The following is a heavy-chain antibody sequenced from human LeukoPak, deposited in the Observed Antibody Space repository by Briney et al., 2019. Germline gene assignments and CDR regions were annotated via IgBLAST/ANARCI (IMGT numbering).Heavy chain of an antibody. J-gene: IGHJ4*02. D-gene: IGHD3-10*01. CDR1: GFTFSNAW. Sequence: TGGSLRLSCAASGFTFSNAWMSWVRQAPGKGLEWVGGMKSKTDGGTTDYAAPVKGRFTISRDDSKNTLYLQMNSLKTEDTAVYYCTTGASLWFGELYYFDYWGQGTLVTVSS. CDR3: TTGASLWFGELYYFDY. V-gene: IGHV3-15*01. CDR2: MKSKTDGGTT.